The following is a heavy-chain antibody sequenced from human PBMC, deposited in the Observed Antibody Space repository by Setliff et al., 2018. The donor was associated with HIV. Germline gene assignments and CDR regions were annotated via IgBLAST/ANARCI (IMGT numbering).Heavy chain of an antibody. Sequence: SETLSLTCTVSGGSISSGGYYWSWIRQHPGKGLEWIGYIYYSGSTYYNTSLKSRVTISVDTSKNQFSLKLSSVTAADTAVYYCARDPWVRGVIMAPDYWGQGTLVTVSS. V-gene: IGHV4-31*03. D-gene: IGHD3-10*01. CDR2: IYYSGST. CDR1: GGSISSGGYY. J-gene: IGHJ4*02. CDR3: ARDPWVRGVIMAPDY.